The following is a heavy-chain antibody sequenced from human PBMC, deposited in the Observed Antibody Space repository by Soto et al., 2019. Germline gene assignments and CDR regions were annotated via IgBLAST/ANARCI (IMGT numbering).Heavy chain of an antibody. CDR1: GFTFDDFA. J-gene: IGHJ6*02. Sequence: PGGSLRLSCAASGFTFDDFAMCWVRQVPGKGLEWISLVNWDGDTTFYADSVKGRFIISRDNSKNSVYLQMNSLRSVDSAMYYCAKGATVTTHYQYYGMDVWGQGTTVTVSS. V-gene: IGHV3-43D*04. D-gene: IGHD4-17*01. CDR2: VNWDGDTT. CDR3: AKGATVTTHYQYYGMDV.